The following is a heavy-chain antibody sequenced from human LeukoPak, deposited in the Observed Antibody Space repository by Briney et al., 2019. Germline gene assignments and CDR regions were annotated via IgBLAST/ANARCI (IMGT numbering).Heavy chain of an antibody. J-gene: IGHJ2*01. CDR3: ARISDHNWYFDL. V-gene: IGHV1-8*01. Sequence: GASVKVSCKASGYPFTTYDINWVRKATGQGLEWMGWMNPSSGYTGYSQKFQGRVTMTRNTSITTAYMELSSLRSEDTAVYYCARISDHNWYFDLWGRGTLATVSS. D-gene: IGHD1-14*01. CDR2: MNPSSGYT. CDR1: GYPFTTYD.